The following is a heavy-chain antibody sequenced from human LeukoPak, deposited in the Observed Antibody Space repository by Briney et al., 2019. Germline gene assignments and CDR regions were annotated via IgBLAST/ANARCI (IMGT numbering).Heavy chain of an antibody. V-gene: IGHV1-18*01. CDR3: ARSLWFGESYYMDV. CDR2: ISAYNGNT. D-gene: IGHD3-10*01. CDR1: GYTFTSYG. J-gene: IGHJ6*03. Sequence: ASVKVSCKASGYTFTSYGIGWVRQAPGQGLEWMGWISAYNGNTNYAQKLQGRVTMATDTSTSTAYMELRSLRSDDTAVYYCARSLWFGESYYMDVWGKGTTVTVSS.